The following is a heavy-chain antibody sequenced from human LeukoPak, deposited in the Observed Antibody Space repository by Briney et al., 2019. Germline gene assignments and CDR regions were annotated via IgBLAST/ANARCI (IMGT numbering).Heavy chain of an antibody. V-gene: IGHV3-48*01. CDR2: ISSSSSTI. CDR1: GFTFSSYS. Sequence: GGSLRLSCAASGFTFSSYSMSWVRQAPGKGLEWVSYISSSSSTIYYADSVKGRFTISRDNAKNSLYLQMNSLRAEDTAVYYCARVDDYGDYVSTYYGMDVWGQGTTVTVSS. CDR3: ARVDDYGDYVSTYYGMDV. J-gene: IGHJ6*02. D-gene: IGHD4-17*01.